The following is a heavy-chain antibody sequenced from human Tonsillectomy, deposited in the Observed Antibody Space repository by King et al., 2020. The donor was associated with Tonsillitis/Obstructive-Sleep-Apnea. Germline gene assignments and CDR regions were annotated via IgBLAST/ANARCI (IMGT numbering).Heavy chain of an antibody. CDR2: IYYSGST. D-gene: IGHD6-19*01. J-gene: IGHJ4*02. CDR3: ARQYSSGWYYFDY. V-gene: IGHV4-59*08. CDR1: GGSISSYY. Sequence: LQLQESGPGLVKPSETLSLTCTVSGGSISSYYWSWIRQPPGKGLEWSGYIYYSGSTNYNPSLKSRVTISVDTSKNQFSLKLSSVTAADTAVYYCARQYSSGWYYFDYWGQGTLVTVSS.